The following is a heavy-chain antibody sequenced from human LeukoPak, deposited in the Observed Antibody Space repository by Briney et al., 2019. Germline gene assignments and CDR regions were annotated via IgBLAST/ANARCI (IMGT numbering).Heavy chain of an antibody. Sequence: GGSLKISCKGSGYSFTSYWIGWVRQMPGKGLEWMGIIYPGDSDTRYSPSFQGQVTISADKSISTAYLQWSSLKASDTAMYYCASVCSSTSCNDAFDIWGQGTMVTVSS. V-gene: IGHV5-51*01. CDR3: ASVCSSTSCNDAFDI. CDR1: GYSFTSYW. CDR2: IYPGDSDT. J-gene: IGHJ3*02. D-gene: IGHD2-2*01.